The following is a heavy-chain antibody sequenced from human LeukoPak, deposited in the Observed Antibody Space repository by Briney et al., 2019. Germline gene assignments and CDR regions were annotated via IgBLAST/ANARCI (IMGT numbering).Heavy chain of an antibody. CDR2: IHYSGYT. J-gene: IGHJ2*01. CDR3: ARHWGSDWYFDL. D-gene: IGHD7-27*01. V-gene: IGHV4-59*11. CDR1: GGSISNHY. Sequence: SETLSLTCAVPGGSISNHYCSWIRQPPGKELEWLGYIHYSGYTNYNPSLKSRVTISVDTSKNQFSLNLSSVTAADTAVYYCARHWGSDWYFDLWGRGTLVTVSS.